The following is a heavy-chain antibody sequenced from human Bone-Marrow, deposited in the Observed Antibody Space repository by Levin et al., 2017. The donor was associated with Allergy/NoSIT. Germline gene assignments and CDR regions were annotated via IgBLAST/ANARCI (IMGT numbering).Heavy chain of an antibody. D-gene: IGHD3-3*01. CDR3: AKAPHYDFWSGYARCAFDY. CDR1: GFTFSSYA. V-gene: IGHV3-23*01. CDR2: ISGSGGSI. J-gene: IGHJ4*02. Sequence: PGGSLRLSCAASGFTFSSYAMSWVRQAPGKGLEWVSTISGSGGSIYYADSVKGRFTISRDNSKNTLYLQMNSLRAEDTAIYYCAKAPHYDFWSGYARCAFDYWGQGTLVTVSS.